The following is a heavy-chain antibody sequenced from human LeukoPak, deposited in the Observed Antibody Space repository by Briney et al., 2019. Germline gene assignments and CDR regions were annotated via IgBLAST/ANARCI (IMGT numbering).Heavy chain of an antibody. D-gene: IGHD4-23*01. CDR2: ISYDGSNK. CDR1: GFTFSGDC. CDR3: AKPPYGGNTKYYLDY. J-gene: IGHJ4*02. Sequence: GGSLRLSCAASGFTFSGDCMRGLRQAPAKRRQGGAVISYDGSNKYYADSVKGRFTISRDNSKNTLYLPMNSLRAEDTALHHCAKPPYGGNTKYYLDYWGQGPPVTVSS. V-gene: IGHV3-30*18.